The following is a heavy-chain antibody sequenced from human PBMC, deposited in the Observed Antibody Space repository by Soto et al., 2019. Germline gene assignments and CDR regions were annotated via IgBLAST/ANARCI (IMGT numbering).Heavy chain of an antibody. D-gene: IGHD2-15*01. V-gene: IGHV1-18*01. CDR3: ARSGLCSGGSCYSDYYGMDV. Sequence: ASVKVSCKASGYTFTSYGISWVRQAPGQGLEWMGWISAYNGNTNYAQKLQGRVTMTTDTSTSTAYMELRSLRSDDTAVYYCARSGLCSGGSCYSDYYGMDVWGQGTTVTVSS. CDR2: ISAYNGNT. J-gene: IGHJ6*02. CDR1: GYTFTSYG.